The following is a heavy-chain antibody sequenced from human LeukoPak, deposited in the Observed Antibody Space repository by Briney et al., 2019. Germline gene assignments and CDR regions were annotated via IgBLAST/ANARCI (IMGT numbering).Heavy chain of an antibody. Sequence: SETPSLTCTVSGGSISSYYWSWIRQPPGKGLEWIGYIYYSGSTNYNPSLKSRVTISVDTSKNQFSLKLSSVTAADTAVYYCARDRVDGSGSYFDYWGQGTLVTVSS. J-gene: IGHJ4*02. CDR3: ARDRVDGSGSYFDY. CDR1: GGSISSYY. V-gene: IGHV4-59*01. CDR2: IYYSGST. D-gene: IGHD3-10*01.